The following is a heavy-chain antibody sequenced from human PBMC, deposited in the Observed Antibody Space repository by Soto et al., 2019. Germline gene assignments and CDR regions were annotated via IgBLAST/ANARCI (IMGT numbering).Heavy chain of an antibody. CDR3: AKDMGGGYGATWGSDY. CDR2: ISYDGSKK. CDR1: GFTFSSYG. D-gene: IGHD3-16*01. V-gene: IGHV3-30*18. J-gene: IGHJ4*02. Sequence: QVQLGESGGGVVQPGRSLRLSCVASGFTFSSYGMHWVRQAPGKGLEWVTVISYDGSKKYYVDAVEGRFTISRDNSNNTLDLQMNGLRAEDTAVYYCAKDMGGGYGATWGSDYWGQGTLVTVSS.